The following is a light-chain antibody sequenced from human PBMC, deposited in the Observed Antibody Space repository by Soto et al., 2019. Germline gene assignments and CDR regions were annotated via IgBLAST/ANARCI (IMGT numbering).Light chain of an antibody. J-gene: IGLJ3*02. Sequence: QSLLTQPPSVSGSPGQRVTISCTGSNSNMGAGYDVHWYQQLPGTAPKLLIYADRNRPSGVPDRFSGSKSGTSASLAITGLQAEDEADYYCQSYDNSLSGHWVFGGGTKVTV. CDR1: NSNMGAGYD. CDR2: ADR. V-gene: IGLV1-40*01. CDR3: QSYDNSLSGHWV.